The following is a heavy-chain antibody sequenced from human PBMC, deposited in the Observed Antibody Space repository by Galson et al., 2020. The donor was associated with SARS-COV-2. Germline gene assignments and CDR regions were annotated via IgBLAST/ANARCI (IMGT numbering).Heavy chain of an antibody. CDR3: AREGIYGDYGMDV. CDR1: GYTFTGYY. Sequence: ASVKVSCKASGYTFTGYYMHWVRQAPGQGLEWMGWINPNSGGTNYAQKFQGWVTMTRDTSISTAYMELSRLRSDDTAVYYCAREGIYGDYGMDVWVQGTTVTVSS. J-gene: IGHJ6*02. D-gene: IGHD4-17*01. V-gene: IGHV1-2*04. CDR2: INPNSGGT.